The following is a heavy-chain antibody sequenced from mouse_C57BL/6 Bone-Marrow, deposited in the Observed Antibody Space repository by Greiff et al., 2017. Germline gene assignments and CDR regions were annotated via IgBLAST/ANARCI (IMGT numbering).Heavy chain of an antibody. V-gene: IGHV2-9-1*01. D-gene: IGHD1-1*01. J-gene: IGHJ3*01. CDR2: IWTGGGT. Sequence: VQLVESGPGLVAPSQSLSITCTVSGFSLTSYAISWVRQPPGKGLEWLGVIWTGGGTNSNTALKSKLSISKDNSKSQVFLKKNSLKTDDTARYYCARNRYYGSSYGAWFAYWGQGTMVTVSA. CDR1: GFSLTSYA. CDR3: ARNRYYGSSYGAWFAY.